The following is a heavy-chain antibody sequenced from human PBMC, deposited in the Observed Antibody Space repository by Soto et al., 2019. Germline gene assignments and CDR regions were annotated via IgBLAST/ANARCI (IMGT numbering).Heavy chain of an antibody. D-gene: IGHD2-2*01. J-gene: IGHJ6*02. CDR3: AKDLEGYCTTTSCYTYFGLDV. CDR2: ISYDGSNK. Sequence: LRLSCAASGFTFSSYVMHWVRQAPGKGLEWVAVISYDGSNKYYADSVKGRFTISRDNSKHTLYLQMNSLRPEDTAVYYCAKDLEGYCTTTSCYTYFGLDVWGQGTTVTVSS. CDR1: GFTFSSYV. V-gene: IGHV3-30*18.